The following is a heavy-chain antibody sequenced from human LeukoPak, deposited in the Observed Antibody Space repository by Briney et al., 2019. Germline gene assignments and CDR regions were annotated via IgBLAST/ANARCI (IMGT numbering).Heavy chain of an antibody. CDR2: ISYGGRIV. V-gene: IGHV3-11*04. Sequence: GGSLRLSCEASGIIIGDNYMSWIRQAPGKGLEWVSYISYGGRIVYSADSVKGRFTISRDNAKNSVYLQMNSLRAEDTAVYYCARDRGYDSSGYYRDYFDYWGQGTPVTVSS. CDR3: ARDRGYDSSGYYRDYFDY. CDR1: GIIIGDNY. D-gene: IGHD3-22*01. J-gene: IGHJ4*02.